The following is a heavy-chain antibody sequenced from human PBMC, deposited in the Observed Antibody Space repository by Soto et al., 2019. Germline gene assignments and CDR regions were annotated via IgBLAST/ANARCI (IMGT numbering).Heavy chain of an antibody. V-gene: IGHV5-51*01. CDR3: ARERGYSSGWYGKSNYYGMDV. CDR1: GYSFTSYW. CDR2: IYPGDSDT. J-gene: IGHJ6*02. Sequence: RGESLKISCKGSGYSFTSYWIGWVRQMPGKGLEWMGIIYPGDSDTRYSPSFQGQVTISADKSISTAYLQWSSLKASDTAMYYCARERGYSSGWYGKSNYYGMDVWGQGTTVTVSS. D-gene: IGHD6-19*01.